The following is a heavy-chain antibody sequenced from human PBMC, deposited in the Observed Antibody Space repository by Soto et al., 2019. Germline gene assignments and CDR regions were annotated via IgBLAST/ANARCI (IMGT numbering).Heavy chain of an antibody. V-gene: IGHV4-38-2*01. J-gene: IGHJ5*02. CDR3: ARRGRLREIYFDP. CDR2: VYRTAIP. CDR1: GYSINSDYY. D-gene: IGHD2-15*01. Sequence: SETLSLTCHVSGYSINSDYYWAWIRQPPGKGLEWIGSVYRTAIPLYNPSLKSRVSISVDMSKNQFSLNLTSVTAADTAVYYCARRGRLREIYFDPWGQGTRVTVYS.